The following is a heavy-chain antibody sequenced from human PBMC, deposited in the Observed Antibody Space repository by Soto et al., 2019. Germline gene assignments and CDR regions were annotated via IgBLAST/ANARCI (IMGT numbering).Heavy chain of an antibody. V-gene: IGHV1-8*01. CDR3: GGHDFCCGYYSVPRQENAFDI. CDR2: MNPNSGNT. Sequence: ASVKVSCKASGYTFTSYDINWVRQATGQGLEWMGWMNPNSGNTGYTQKFQGRVTMTRNTSISTAYMELSSLRSEDKAGYYWGGHDFCCGYYSVPRQENAFDIWGQGTMVTVSS. J-gene: IGHJ3*02. CDR1: GYTFTSYD. D-gene: IGHD3-3*01.